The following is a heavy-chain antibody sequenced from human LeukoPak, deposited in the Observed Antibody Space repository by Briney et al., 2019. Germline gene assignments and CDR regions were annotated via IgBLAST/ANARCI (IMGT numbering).Heavy chain of an antibody. Sequence: GGSLRLSCAASGFTFDDYAMHWVRQAPGKGLEWVSGISWNSGSIGYADSVKGRFTISRDNAKSSLYLQMNSLRAEDTALYYCAKVLAYTSAAYDYWGQGTLVTVSS. D-gene: IGHD3-16*01. J-gene: IGHJ4*02. CDR1: GFTFDDYA. CDR2: ISWNSGSI. CDR3: AKVLAYTSAAYDY. V-gene: IGHV3-9*01.